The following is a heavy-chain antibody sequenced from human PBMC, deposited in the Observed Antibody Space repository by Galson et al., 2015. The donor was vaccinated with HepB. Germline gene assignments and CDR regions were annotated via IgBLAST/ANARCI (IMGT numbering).Heavy chain of an antibody. CDR3: ARFKTDRDDYYYYGMDV. D-gene: IGHD1-1*01. J-gene: IGHJ6*02. CDR1: GYTFTGYY. Sequence: SVKVSCKASGYTFTGYYMHWVRQAPGQGLEWMGWINPNSGGTNYAQKFQGWVTMTRDTSISTAYMELSRLRSDDTAVYYCARFKTDRDDYYYYGMDVWGQGTTVTVSS. V-gene: IGHV1-2*04. CDR2: INPNSGGT.